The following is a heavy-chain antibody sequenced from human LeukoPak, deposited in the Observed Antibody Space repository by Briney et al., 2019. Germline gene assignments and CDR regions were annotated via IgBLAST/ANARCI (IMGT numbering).Heavy chain of an antibody. Sequence: GGSLRLSCAASGSTFSSYAMSWVRQAPGKGLEWVSAISGSGGSTYYADSVKGRFTISRDNSKNTLYLQMNSLRAEDTAVYYCAKDLDYGDLFDYWGQGTLVTVSS. V-gene: IGHV3-23*01. CDR3: AKDLDYGDLFDY. CDR1: GSTFSSYA. J-gene: IGHJ4*02. CDR2: ISGSGGST. D-gene: IGHD4-17*01.